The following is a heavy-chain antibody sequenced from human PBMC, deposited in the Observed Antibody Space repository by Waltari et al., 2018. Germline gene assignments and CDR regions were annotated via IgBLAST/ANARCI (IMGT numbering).Heavy chain of an antibody. Sequence: QVQLVESGGGAVQPGRSLRLSCAASGFTFSSYAMHWVRQAPGKGLEWVAVISYDGSNTDYAAYVKGRFTISRDNSKNTPYLQMNSLRAEDTAVYYCARDSKPYSSTAFGVQHWGQGTLVTVSS. CDR1: GFTFSSYA. CDR3: ARDSKPYSSTAFGVQH. J-gene: IGHJ1*01. D-gene: IGHD6-13*01. V-gene: IGHV3-30-3*01. CDR2: ISYDGSNT.